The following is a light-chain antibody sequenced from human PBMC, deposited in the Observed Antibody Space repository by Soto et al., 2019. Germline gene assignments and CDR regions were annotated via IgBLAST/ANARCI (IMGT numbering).Light chain of an antibody. Sequence: EIVLTQSPGTLSLSPGERATLSCRASQSVSSSYLAWYQQKPGQAPRLLIYGASSRATGIPDRFNGSGSGTAFTLTISRLEPEDFAVYYCQQYGSSPLYTFGQGTKLEIK. CDR1: QSVSSSY. CDR2: GAS. CDR3: QQYGSSPLYT. V-gene: IGKV3-20*01. J-gene: IGKJ2*01.